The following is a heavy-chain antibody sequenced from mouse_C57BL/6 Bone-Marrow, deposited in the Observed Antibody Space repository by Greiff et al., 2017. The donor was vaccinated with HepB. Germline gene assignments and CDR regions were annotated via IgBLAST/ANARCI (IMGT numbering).Heavy chain of an antibody. J-gene: IGHJ4*01. CDR2: ISSGGDYI. D-gene: IGHD2-4*01. CDR3: TRVGDYEDYYAMDY. Sequence: EVKLVESGEGLVKPGGSLKLSCAASGFTFSSYAMSWVRQTPEKRLEWVAYISSGGDYIYYADTVKGRFTISRDNARNTLYLQMSSLKSEDTAMYYCTRVGDYEDYYAMDYWGQGTSVTVSS. V-gene: IGHV5-9-1*02. CDR1: GFTFSSYA.